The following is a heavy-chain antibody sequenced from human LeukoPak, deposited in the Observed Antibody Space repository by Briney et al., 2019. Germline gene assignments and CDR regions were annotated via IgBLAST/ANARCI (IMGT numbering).Heavy chain of an antibody. V-gene: IGHV1-2*02. CDR2: INPNSGGT. J-gene: IGHJ4*02. CDR3: ARRPTGDPKFDY. D-gene: IGHD7-27*01. Sequence: GASVKVSCKASGCTFTAYYMHWVRQAPGQGLEWMGWINPNSGGTNYAQKFQGRVAMTRDTSISTAYMELSRLRSDDTAVYYCARRPTGDPKFDYWGQGTLVTVSS. CDR1: GCTFTAYY.